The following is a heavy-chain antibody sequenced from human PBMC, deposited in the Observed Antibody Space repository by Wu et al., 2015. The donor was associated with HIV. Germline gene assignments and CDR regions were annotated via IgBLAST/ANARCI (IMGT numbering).Heavy chain of an antibody. CDR2: INPSGGAT. Sequence: QVQLVQSGAEVKKPGASMKVSCKASGYTFTSYYLHWVRQAPGHGLQWMAWINPSGGATIYAEAFEGRVTVTADTSMKTVYMELESLTSGDTAMYFCTRDAAPMTTEFDYWGQGTLITVSS. J-gene: IGHJ4*02. D-gene: IGHD4-17*01. CDR3: TRDAAPMTTEFDY. CDR1: GYTFTSYY. V-gene: IGHV1-2*02.